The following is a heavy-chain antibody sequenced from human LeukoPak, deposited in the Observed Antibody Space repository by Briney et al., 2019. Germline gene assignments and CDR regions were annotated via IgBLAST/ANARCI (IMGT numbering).Heavy chain of an antibody. D-gene: IGHD7-27*01. CDR1: GFTFSSYS. V-gene: IGHV3-48*01. CDR3: ARDWAYGFDM. Sequence: PGGSLRLPCAASGFTFSSYSMNWVRQAPGKGLEWVSHISTRNTTMSYADSVRGRFTISRDNGKNSLYLQMNSLRAEDTAVYYCARDWAYGFDMWGQGTMVTVSS. CDR2: ISTRNTTM. J-gene: IGHJ3*02.